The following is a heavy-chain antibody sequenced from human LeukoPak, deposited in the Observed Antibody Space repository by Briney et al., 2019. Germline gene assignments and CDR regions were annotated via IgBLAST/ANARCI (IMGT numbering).Heavy chain of an antibody. V-gene: IGHV3-21*01. J-gene: IGHJ4*02. CDR2: ISSGSTYM. CDR3: AREPGPAAPPVDY. D-gene: IGHD2-2*01. Sequence: PGGSLRLSCAASGFTFTSYGMNWVRQAPGKGLEWVSSISSGSTYMYYADSVKGRFTISRDNAESSVYLQMNSLRVEDTAVYYCAREPGPAAPPVDYWGQGTLVTVSS. CDR1: GFTFTSYG.